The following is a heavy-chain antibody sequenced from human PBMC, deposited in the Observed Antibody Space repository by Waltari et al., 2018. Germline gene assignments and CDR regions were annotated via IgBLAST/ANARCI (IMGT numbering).Heavy chain of an antibody. J-gene: IGHJ6*02. CDR3: ARDLVVVPAATGPTQNYYGMDV. CDR2: IYHSGGT. Sequence: QVQLQESGPGLVKPSETLSLTCAVSGYSISGGYYWGWIRQPPGKGLEWIGSIYHSGGTCYNPSLKSRVNISEDTSKNQFDLKRSSVTAADTAVYYCARDLVVVPAATGPTQNYYGMDVWGQGTTVTVSS. D-gene: IGHD2-2*01. V-gene: IGHV4-38-2*02. CDR1: GYSISGGYY.